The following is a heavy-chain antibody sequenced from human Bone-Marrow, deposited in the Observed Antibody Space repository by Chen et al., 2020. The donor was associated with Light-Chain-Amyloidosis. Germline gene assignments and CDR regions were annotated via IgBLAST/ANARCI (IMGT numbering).Heavy chain of an antibody. J-gene: IGHJ4*02. D-gene: IGHD1-26*01. CDR2: INPNSGGT. Sequence: QVHLVQSGAEVKKPGASVKVSCKASGYTFIDYHLNWVRQAPGQGLEWMGWINPNSGGTDSAQKFQGRVTMTRGTSISTVYMELSRLRSDDTAVYYCARSSGLGADSWGQGTLVTVSS. CDR1: GYTFIDYH. V-gene: IGHV1-2*02. CDR3: ARSSGLGADS.